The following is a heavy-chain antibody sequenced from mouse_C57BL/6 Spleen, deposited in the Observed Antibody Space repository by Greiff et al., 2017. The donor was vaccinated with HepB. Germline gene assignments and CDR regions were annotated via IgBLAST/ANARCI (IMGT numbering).Heavy chain of an antibody. CDR1: GYTFTDYY. Sequence: QVQLKQSGAELVRPGASVKLSCKASGYTFTDYYINWVKQRPGQGLEWIARIYPGSGNTYYNEKFKGKATLTAEKSSSTAYMQLSSLTSEDSAVYFCNYYGSSYAWFAYWGQGTLVTVSA. V-gene: IGHV1-76*01. CDR3: NYYGSSYAWFAY. CDR2: IYPGSGNT. D-gene: IGHD1-1*01. J-gene: IGHJ3*01.